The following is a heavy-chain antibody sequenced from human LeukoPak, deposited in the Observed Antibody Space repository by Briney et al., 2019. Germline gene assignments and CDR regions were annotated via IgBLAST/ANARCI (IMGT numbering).Heavy chain of an antibody. V-gene: IGHV3-23*01. CDR2: ISGSGGST. CDR3: AKDPEYSSSSGWFDP. Sequence: PGGSLRLSCAASGFTFSSYAMSWVRQAPGKGLEWVSAISGSGGSTYYADSVKGRFAISRDNSKNTLYLQVNSLRAEDTAVYYCAKDPEYSSSSGWFDPWGQRTLVTVSS. D-gene: IGHD6-6*01. CDR1: GFTFSSYA. J-gene: IGHJ5*02.